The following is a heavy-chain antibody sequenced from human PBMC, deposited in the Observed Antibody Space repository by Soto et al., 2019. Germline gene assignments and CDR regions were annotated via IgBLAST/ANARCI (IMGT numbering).Heavy chain of an antibody. CDR3: AKDSRHSFYY. Sequence: EVQLLESGGGLGQPGGSLRLSCAASGFTFSSYAMSWVRQAPGQGREWVSAISGSGGSTYYADSVQGRFTISRDNSKNKLYLQMTSLRAEDTAVYYCAKDSRHSFYYWGQGTLVTVSS. V-gene: IGHV3-23*01. J-gene: IGHJ4*02. CDR1: GFTFSSYA. CDR2: ISGSGGST.